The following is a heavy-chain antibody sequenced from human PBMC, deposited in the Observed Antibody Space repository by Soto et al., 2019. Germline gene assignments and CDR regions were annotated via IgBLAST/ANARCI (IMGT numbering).Heavy chain of an antibody. J-gene: IGHJ6*02. Sequence: GESLKISCKGSGYSFTNYWITWVRQMPGKGLEWLGRVDPTDSYSNYSPSFQGQVTISADKSISTAYLQWSSLKASDTAMYYCARHGSSERGDYYYGMDVWGQGTTVTVSS. CDR2: VDPTDSYS. CDR1: GYSFTNYW. CDR3: ARHGSSERGDYYYGMDV. V-gene: IGHV5-10-1*04. D-gene: IGHD6-6*01.